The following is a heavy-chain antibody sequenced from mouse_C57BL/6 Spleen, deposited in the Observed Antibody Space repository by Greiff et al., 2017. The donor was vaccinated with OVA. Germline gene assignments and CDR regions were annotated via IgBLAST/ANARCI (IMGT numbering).Heavy chain of an antibody. J-gene: IGHJ3*01. Sequence: VKLMESGAELVKPGASVKLSCKASGYTFTEYTIHWVKQRSGQGLEWIGWFYPGSGSIKYNEKFKDKATLTADKSSSTVYMELSRLTSEDSAVYFCARHEAPYDYDIAWFAYWGQGTLVTVSA. CDR2: FYPGSGSI. V-gene: IGHV1-62-2*01. CDR1: GYTFTEYT. CDR3: ARHEAPYDYDIAWFAY. D-gene: IGHD2-4*01.